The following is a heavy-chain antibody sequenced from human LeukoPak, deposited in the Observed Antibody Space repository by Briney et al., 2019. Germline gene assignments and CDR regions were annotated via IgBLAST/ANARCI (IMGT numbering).Heavy chain of an antibody. CDR2: ISSSSSYI. CDR3: ASSRGEGFDY. CDR1: GFTFSSYW. J-gene: IGHJ4*02. V-gene: IGHV3-21*01. Sequence: PGGSLRLSCAASGFTFSSYWMHWVRQAPGKGLVWVSSISSSSSYIYYADSVKGRFTISRDNAKNSLCLQMNSLRAEDTAVYYCASSRGEGFDYWGQGTLVTVSS. D-gene: IGHD3-16*01.